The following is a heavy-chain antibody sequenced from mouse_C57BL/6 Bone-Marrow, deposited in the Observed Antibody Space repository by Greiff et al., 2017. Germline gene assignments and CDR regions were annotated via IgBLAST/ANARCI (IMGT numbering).Heavy chain of an antibody. D-gene: IGHD2-14*01. CDR1: GYTFTSYW. V-gene: IGHV1-61*01. CDR2: IYPSDSET. J-gene: IGHJ2*01. CDR3: ARSYRFDY. Sequence: QVQLQQPGAELVRPGSSVKLSCKASGYTFTSYWMDWVKQRPGQGLEWIGNIYPSDSETHYNQKFKDKATLTVDKSSSTAYMLLSSLTSEDSAVYYCARSYRFDYWGQGTTLTVSS.